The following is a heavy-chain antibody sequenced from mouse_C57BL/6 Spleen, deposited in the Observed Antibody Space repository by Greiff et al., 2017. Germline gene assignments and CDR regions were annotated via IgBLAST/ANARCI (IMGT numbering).Heavy chain of an antibody. CDR2: IDPSDSYT. CDR3: ARSVGSSPLAMDY. CDR1: GYTFTSYW. V-gene: IGHV1-50*01. J-gene: IGHJ4*01. Sequence: QVQLQQPGAELVKPGASVKLSCKASGYTFTSYWMQWVKQRPGQGLEWIGEIDPSDSYTNYNQKFKGKATLTVDTSSSTAYMQLSSLTSEDSAVYCCARSVGSSPLAMDYWGKGTSVTVSS. D-gene: IGHD1-1*01.